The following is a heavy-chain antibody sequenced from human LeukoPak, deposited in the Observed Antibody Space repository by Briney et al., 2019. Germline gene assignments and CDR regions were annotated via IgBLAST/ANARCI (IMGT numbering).Heavy chain of an antibody. D-gene: IGHD4-17*01. V-gene: IGHV4-30-4*01. CDR2: IYYSGST. CDR3: ARFRRDDYGDPYGMDV. J-gene: IGHJ6*02. Sequence: SETLSLTCTVSGGSISSGDYYWSWIRQPPGKGLEWIGYIYYSGSTYYNPSLKSRVTISVDRSKNQFSLKLSSVTAADTAVYYCARFRRDDYGDPYGMDVWGQGTTVTVSS. CDR1: GGSISSGDYY.